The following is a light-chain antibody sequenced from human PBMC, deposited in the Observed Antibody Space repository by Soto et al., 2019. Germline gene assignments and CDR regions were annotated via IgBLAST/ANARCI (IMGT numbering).Light chain of an antibody. J-gene: IGKJ1*01. V-gene: IGKV3D-15*01. CDR3: QQYNNWPPWT. Sequence: EIVMTQSPATLSVSPGERATLSCRASQSVSSNLAWYQQKPGQAPRLLIYGASTRATGIPARFSGSGSGTEFTLTINSLKSEDFAVYYCQQYNNWPPWTFGQGTKVDIK. CDR2: GAS. CDR1: QSVSSN.